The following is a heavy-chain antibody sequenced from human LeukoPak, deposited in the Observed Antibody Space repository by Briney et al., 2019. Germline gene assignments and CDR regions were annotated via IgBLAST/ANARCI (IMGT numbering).Heavy chain of an antibody. Sequence: PGGSLRLSCTASGFPFRVYAVHWVRQASGKGLEWVGRISGKANSYATAYAASVKGRFTISRDDSKDTAYLQMNSLKTEDTAVYYCTRILDTAMIIGAIDYRGQRRRVTVSS. J-gene: IGHJ4*02. CDR1: GFPFRVYA. CDR3: TRILDTAMIIGAIDY. CDR2: ISGKANSYAT. V-gene: IGHV3-73*01. D-gene: IGHD5-18*01.